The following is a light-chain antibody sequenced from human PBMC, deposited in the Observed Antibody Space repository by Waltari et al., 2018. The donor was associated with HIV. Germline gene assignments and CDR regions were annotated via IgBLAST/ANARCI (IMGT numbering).Light chain of an antibody. J-gene: IGKJ2*01. CDR2: DVS. Sequence: DIVMTQSPATLSVSPGERATLSCRASQSISNNLAWYQQNPGQAPRLLMYDVSTRATGVPARFSGSGSGTEFTLTISSLQSEDFAVYYCQQYINWPPYTFGQGTKLEIK. V-gene: IGKV3-15*01. CDR1: QSISNN. CDR3: QQYINWPPYT.